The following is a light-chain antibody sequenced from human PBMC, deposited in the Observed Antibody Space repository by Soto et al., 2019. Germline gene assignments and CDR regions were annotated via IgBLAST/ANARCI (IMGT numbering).Light chain of an antibody. CDR1: SSNIGSNY. V-gene: IGLV1-47*01. Sequence: QSVLTQPPSASGTPGQRVTISCSGSSSNIGSNYVYWYQQLPGTAPKLLIYRNNQRPSGVPDRFSGSKSGTSASLAISGLRSEDEADYYCAAWDDSLSGHYVFGTGTNGTVL. J-gene: IGLJ1*01. CDR2: RNN. CDR3: AAWDDSLSGHYV.